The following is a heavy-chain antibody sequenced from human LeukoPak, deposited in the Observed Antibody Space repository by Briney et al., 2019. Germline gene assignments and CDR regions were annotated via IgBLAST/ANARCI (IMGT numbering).Heavy chain of an antibody. D-gene: IGHD4-17*01. V-gene: IGHV1-8*01. Sequence: VASVKVSCKASGYTFTSYDINWVRQATGQGLEWMGWMNPNSGNTGYAQKFQGRVTMTRNTSISTAYMELSSLGSEDTAVYYCARGGLIDYGDYGLDNWFDPWGQGTLVTVSS. CDR1: GYTFTSYD. CDR3: ARGGLIDYGDYGLDNWFDP. J-gene: IGHJ5*02. CDR2: MNPNSGNT.